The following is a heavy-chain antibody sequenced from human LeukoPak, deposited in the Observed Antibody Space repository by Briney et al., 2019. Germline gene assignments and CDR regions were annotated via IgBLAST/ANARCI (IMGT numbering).Heavy chain of an antibody. D-gene: IGHD5-18*01. CDR2: ISGRSDSA. CDR1: GSTFSSDG. V-gene: IGHV3-23*01. CDR3: AKGRSYRGGYYYFDY. Sequence: GGSLRLSCAAFGSTFSSDGMGWVRQAPGKGLEWVSVISGRSDSAYYADSVKGRFTISRDNSKNTLYLHMNSLRAEDTAVYYCAKGRSYRGGYYYFDYWGQGTLVTVSS. J-gene: IGHJ4*02.